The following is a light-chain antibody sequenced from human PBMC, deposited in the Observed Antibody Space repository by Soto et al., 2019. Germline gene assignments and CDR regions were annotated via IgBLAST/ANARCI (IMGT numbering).Light chain of an antibody. CDR1: SSDVGGYNY. V-gene: IGLV2-14*03. CDR2: DVS. J-gene: IGLJ1*01. CDR3: CSYTTSNTRQIV. Sequence: QSVLTQPASVSGSPGQSITISCTGTSSDVGGYNYVSWYQHHPGKAPKLMIYDVSNRPSGVSNRFSGSKSGNTASLTISGLQPEDVADYYSCSYTTSNTRQIVFGTGTKVTVL.